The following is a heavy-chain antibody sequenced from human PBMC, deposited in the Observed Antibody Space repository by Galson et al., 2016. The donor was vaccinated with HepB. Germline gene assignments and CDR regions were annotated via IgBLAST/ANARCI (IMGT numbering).Heavy chain of an antibody. CDR1: GFTFSRYA. Sequence: SLRLSCAASGFTFSRYAMSCVRPAPATGLEWASAISGSGGSTYYADSVKGRFTLPRDNSKNTLYLQMNSLRAEDTAVYYCAKDLGFLEWLFFDSYYYYGMDVWGQGTTVTGSS. J-gene: IGHJ6*02. D-gene: IGHD3-3*01. CDR3: AKDLGFLEWLFFDSYYYYGMDV. CDR2: ISGSGGST. V-gene: IGHV3-23*01.